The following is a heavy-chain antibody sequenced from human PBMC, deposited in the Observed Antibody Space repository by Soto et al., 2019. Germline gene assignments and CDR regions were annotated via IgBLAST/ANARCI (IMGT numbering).Heavy chain of an antibody. CDR1: GFTFSSYG. V-gene: IGHV3-30*18. CDR2: ISYDGSNK. D-gene: IGHD2-15*01. J-gene: IGHJ4*02. CDR3: AKETYSGPLDY. Sequence: QVQLVESGGGVVQPGRSLRLSCAASGFTFSSYGMHWVRQAPGKGLEWVAVISYDGSNKYYAASVKGRFTISRDNSKNTRDLQMNSLRAEDTAVYYCAKETYSGPLDYWGQGTLVTVSS.